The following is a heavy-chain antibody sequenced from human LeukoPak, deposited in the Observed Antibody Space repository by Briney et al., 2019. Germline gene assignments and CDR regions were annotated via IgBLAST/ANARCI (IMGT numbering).Heavy chain of an antibody. CDR1: GFTFSSYG. CDR3: AKDSRYGYRWNYDY. J-gene: IGHJ4*02. V-gene: IGHV3-30*02. D-gene: IGHD5-18*01. Sequence: GGSLTLSCAGSGFTFSSYGMHWVRQPACKGREWVAVIRFDGSKKYYVCSVKDRLTIPRDNSKNTLHLQMNSVRAEDTAVYYCAKDSRYGYRWNYDYWGQGTLVTVSS. CDR2: IRFDGSKK.